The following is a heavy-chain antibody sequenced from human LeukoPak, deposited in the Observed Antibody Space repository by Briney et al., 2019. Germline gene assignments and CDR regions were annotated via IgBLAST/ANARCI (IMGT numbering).Heavy chain of an antibody. CDR1: GFTFSNYS. CDR3: TTGGGSGDYFFDN. J-gene: IGHJ4*02. V-gene: IGHV3-21*01. D-gene: IGHD3-10*01. CDR2: ISISSTYI. Sequence: PGGSLRLSCAASGFTFSNYSLNWVRQAPGKGLDWVSSISISSTYIYYADSVKGRFTISRDNAKNSLFLQMHSLRAEDTAVYYCTTGGGSGDYFFDNWGQGTLVTVSS.